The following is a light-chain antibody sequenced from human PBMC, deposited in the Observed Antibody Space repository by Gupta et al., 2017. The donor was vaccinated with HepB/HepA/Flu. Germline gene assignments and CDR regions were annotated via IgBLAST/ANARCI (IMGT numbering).Light chain of an antibody. CDR1: QSVSSS. Sequence: EIVMTQSPATLSVSPGERATLSCRASQSVSSSLAWYQQKPGQAPRLLIYGASTRATGIPARFSGSGSGTEFTLTISSLQSEDIAVYYCQQYIDWPPRTFGQGTKVEVK. J-gene: IGKJ1*01. CDR3: QQYIDWPPRT. CDR2: GAS. V-gene: IGKV3-15*01.